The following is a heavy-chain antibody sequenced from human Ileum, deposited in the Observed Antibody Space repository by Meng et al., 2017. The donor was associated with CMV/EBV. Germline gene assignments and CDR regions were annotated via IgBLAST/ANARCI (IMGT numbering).Heavy chain of an antibody. CDR3: TRNQDGLAGHFDY. CDR2: ISSDGRTT. V-gene: IGHV3-74*01. CDR1: GFSFSNYW. J-gene: IGHJ4*02. Sequence: EVQLVESGGDLVQPGGSLRLSCAASGFSFSNYWMHWVRQAPGKGLVWVSRISSDGRTTNYADSVKGRFTISRDNAKNTLFLQMNSLRAEDTAVYYCTRNQDGLAGHFDYWGQGTLVTVAS. D-gene: IGHD3-3*02.